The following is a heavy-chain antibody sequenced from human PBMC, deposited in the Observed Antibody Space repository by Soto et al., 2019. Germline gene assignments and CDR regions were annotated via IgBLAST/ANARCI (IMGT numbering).Heavy chain of an antibody. D-gene: IGHD2-2*01. CDR1: RFIFNSYA. CDR3: AREGGVLHPAVEGRFDY. Sequence: PGGSLRLSCAASRFIFNSYAMHWVRQAPGKGLEWVAVISYDGRNKYYADSVKGRFTISRDNSKNTLYLQMNSLRAEDTAVYYCAREGGVLHPAVEGRFDYWGQGTLVIVSS. V-gene: IGHV3-30*04. J-gene: IGHJ4*02. CDR2: ISYDGRNK.